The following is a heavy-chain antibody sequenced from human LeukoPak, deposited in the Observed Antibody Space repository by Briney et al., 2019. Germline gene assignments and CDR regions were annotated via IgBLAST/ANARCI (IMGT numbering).Heavy chain of an antibody. CDR3: AKAGNGWYSYFDY. V-gene: IGHV3-23*01. J-gene: IGHJ4*02. CDR1: GFTFSSYA. Sequence: GGSLRLSCAASGFTFSSYAMSWVRQAPGKGLEWVSAISVSGGSTYYADSVKGRFTISRDNSKNTLYLQMNSLRAEDTAVYYCAKAGNGWYSYFDYWGQGTLVTVSS. CDR2: ISVSGGST. D-gene: IGHD6-19*01.